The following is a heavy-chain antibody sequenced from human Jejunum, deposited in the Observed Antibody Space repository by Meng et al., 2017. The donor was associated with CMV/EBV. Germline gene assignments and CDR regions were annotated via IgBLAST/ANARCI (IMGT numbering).Heavy chain of an antibody. CDR1: GLTVSNNY. CDR2: IYSGGAT. CDR3: ARETPNTYYWDY. Sequence: EVQLVGSGGGLFQPGGSLSLSCAASGLTVSNNYMSWVRQAPGKGLEWVSVIYSGGATRYADSVKGRFTISRDNSKNTLYLQMNSLRAEDTAVYYCARETPNTYYWDYWGQGTLVTVSS. J-gene: IGHJ4*02. D-gene: IGHD2-21*01. V-gene: IGHV3-53*01.